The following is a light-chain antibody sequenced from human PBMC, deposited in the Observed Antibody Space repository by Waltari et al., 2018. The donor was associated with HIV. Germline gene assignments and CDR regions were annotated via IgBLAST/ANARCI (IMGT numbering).Light chain of an antibody. Sequence: EIVLTQSPGTLSLSPGERATLSCRAGQSVSGRYIAWYQQNPGQAPRLRIYGASNRAPGIPDMVSGSGSGPVFTLTISRLEPEDFAVYYCQQYGTSVRYTVGQGTKLDIK. CDR2: GAS. CDR1: QSVSGRY. J-gene: IGKJ2*01. V-gene: IGKV3-20*01. CDR3: QQYGTSVRYT.